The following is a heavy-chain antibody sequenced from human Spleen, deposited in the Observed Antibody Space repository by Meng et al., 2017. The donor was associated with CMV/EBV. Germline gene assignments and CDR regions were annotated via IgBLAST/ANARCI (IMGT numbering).Heavy chain of an antibody. V-gene: IGHV5-51*01. J-gene: IGHJ6*02. D-gene: IGHD6-13*01. Sequence: GESLKISCKGSGYSFTSYWIGWVRQMPGKGLEWMGIIYPGDSDTRYSPSFQGQVTISADKSISTAYLQWRSLKASDTAMYYFARHGGSSSWLDYYYYGMDVWGQGTTVTVSS. CDR3: ARHGGSSSWLDYYYYGMDV. CDR2: IYPGDSDT. CDR1: GYSFTSYW.